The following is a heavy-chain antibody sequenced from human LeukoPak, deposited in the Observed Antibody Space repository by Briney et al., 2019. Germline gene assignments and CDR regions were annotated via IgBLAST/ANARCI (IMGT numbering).Heavy chain of an antibody. V-gene: IGHV4-59*12. CDR1: ADSISSYY. Sequence: SETLSLTRSISADSISSYYWGWTRQTPQRGLELIGYGHFSGYADYNPSLKSRVNLSVDTTKKLISLRLTSVTAADTAVYYCARRGFFGSGNYYNPSSYFDVWGRGALVTVSS. CDR3: ARRGFFGSGNYYNPSSYFDV. D-gene: IGHD3-10*01. CDR2: GHFSGYA. J-gene: IGHJ2*01.